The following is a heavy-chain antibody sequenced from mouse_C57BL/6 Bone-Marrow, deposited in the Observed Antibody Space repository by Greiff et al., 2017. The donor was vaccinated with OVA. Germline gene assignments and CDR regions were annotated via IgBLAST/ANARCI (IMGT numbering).Heavy chain of an antibody. J-gene: IGHJ4*01. Sequence: ESGPGLVKPSQSLSLTCSVTGYSITSGYYWNWIRQFPGNKLEWMGYISYDGSNNYNPSLKNRISITRDTSKNQFFLKLNSVTAEDTATYYCAITAVVATRYWGQGTSVTVSS. V-gene: IGHV3-6*01. CDR2: ISYDGSN. D-gene: IGHD1-1*01. CDR3: AITAVVATRY. CDR1: GYSITSGYY.